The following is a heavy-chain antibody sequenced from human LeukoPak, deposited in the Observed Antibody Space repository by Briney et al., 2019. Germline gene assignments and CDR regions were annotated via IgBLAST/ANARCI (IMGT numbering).Heavy chain of an antibody. CDR3: AKDLVIVVVPGARDAFDI. J-gene: IGHJ3*02. CDR1: GFTFSSYA. D-gene: IGHD2-2*01. CDR2: ISGSGGST. V-gene: IGHV3-23*01. Sequence: GGSLRLSCAASGFTFSSYAMSWVRQAPGKGLEWVSAISGSGGSTYYADSVKGRFTISRDNSKNTLSLQMNSLRAEDTAAYYCAKDLVIVVVPGARDAFDIWGQGTMVTVSS.